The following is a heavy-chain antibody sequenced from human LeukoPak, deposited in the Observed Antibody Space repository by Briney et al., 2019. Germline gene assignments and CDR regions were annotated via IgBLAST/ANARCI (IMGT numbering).Heavy chain of an antibody. Sequence: GGSLRLSCAASGFTFSSYWMSWVRQAPGKGLEWVANIKQDGSEKYYVDSVKGRFTISRDNAKNSLYLQMNSLRAEDTAVYYCARGPMGRRYSSSWYRYGMDVWGQGTTVTVSS. J-gene: IGHJ6*02. CDR2: IKQDGSEK. CDR3: ARGPMGRRYSSSWYRYGMDV. V-gene: IGHV3-7*01. CDR1: GFTFSSYW. D-gene: IGHD6-13*01.